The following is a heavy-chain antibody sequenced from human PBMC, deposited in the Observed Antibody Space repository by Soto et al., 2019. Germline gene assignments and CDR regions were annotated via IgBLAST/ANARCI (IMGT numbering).Heavy chain of an antibody. D-gene: IGHD1-1*01. V-gene: IGHV3-15*01. Sequence: GGSLRLSCAASGFSFSDAWMTWVRQAPGEGLEWVGRIKSRTDGGKTDYAAPVTRRFTISRNSSKTTLYLQMTTRKTEDTAVYYCTTDLHSTRVKSWGQGTLVTVSS. J-gene: IGHJ5*02. CDR1: GFSFSDAW. CDR3: TTDLHSTRVKS. CDR2: IKSRTDGGKT.